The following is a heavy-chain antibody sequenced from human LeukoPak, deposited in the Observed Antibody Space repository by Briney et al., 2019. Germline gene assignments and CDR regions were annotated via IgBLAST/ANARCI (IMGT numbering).Heavy chain of an antibody. CDR3: ARRFDI. Sequence: GGSLRLSCAASGFTFSNYGMSWVRQAPGKGLEWVSAISGSGDSTYYADSVKGRFTMSRDNAKNSLYLQMSSLRAEDTAVYYCARRFDIWGQGTMVTVSS. J-gene: IGHJ3*02. CDR1: GFTFSNYG. CDR2: ISGSGDST. V-gene: IGHV3-23*01.